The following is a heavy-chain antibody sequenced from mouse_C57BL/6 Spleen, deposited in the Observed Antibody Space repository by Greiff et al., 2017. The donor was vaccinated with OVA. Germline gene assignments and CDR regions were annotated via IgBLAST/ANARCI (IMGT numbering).Heavy chain of an antibody. CDR3: ARYPYSNGDYAMDY. V-gene: IGHV1-64*01. Sequence: QVQLKQPGAELVKPGASVKLSCKASGYTFTSYWMHWVKQRPGLGLEWIGMIHPNSGSTNYNEKFKSKATLTVDKSSSTAYMQLSSLTSEDSAVYYCARYPYSNGDYAMDYWGQGTSVTVSS. CDR2: IHPNSGST. J-gene: IGHJ4*01. CDR1: GYTFTSYW. D-gene: IGHD2-5*01.